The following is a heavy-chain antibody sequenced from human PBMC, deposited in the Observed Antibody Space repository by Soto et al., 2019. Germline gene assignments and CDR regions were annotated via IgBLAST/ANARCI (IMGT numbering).Heavy chain of an antibody. J-gene: IGHJ4*02. CDR3: ALSRSGYSYGTFDY. Sequence: SETLSLTCTVSGGSISSGGYYWSWIRQHPGKGLEWIGYIYYSGSTYYNPSLKSRVTISVDTSKNQFSLKLSSVTAADTAVYYCALSRSGYSYGTFDYWGRGTLVTVSS. CDR2: IYYSGST. D-gene: IGHD5-18*01. V-gene: IGHV4-31*03. CDR1: GGSISSGGYY.